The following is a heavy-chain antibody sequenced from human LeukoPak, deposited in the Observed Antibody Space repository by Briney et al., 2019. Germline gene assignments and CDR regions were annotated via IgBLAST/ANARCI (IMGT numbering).Heavy chain of an antibody. CDR3: AKDLLALRDY. D-gene: IGHD2/OR15-2a*01. CDR2: ISGSGGST. Sequence: GGSLRLSCAASGFTFSSYAMSWVRQAPGKGLEWVSAISGSGGSTYYADSVKGRFTISRDNSRNTLYLQMNNLRAEDTAVYYCAKDLLALRDYWGQGTLVTVSS. V-gene: IGHV3-23*01. CDR1: GFTFSSYA. J-gene: IGHJ4*02.